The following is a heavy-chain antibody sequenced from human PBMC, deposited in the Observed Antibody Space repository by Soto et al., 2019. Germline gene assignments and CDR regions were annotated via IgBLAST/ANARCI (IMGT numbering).Heavy chain of an antibody. Sequence: QVQLQQSGPGLVKPSQTLSLTCAISGDGVSSNGAAWNWIRQSPSRRLEWLGRTYYRSKWHNDYLVSVKSRIIIKPDTSKNLFSMQLTSVTPEDTAVYYCAGPHQWLDSGGQGTLVTVSS. D-gene: IGHD6-19*01. CDR2: TYYRSKWHN. V-gene: IGHV6-1*01. J-gene: IGHJ4*02. CDR3: AGPHQWLDS. CDR1: GDGVSSNGAA.